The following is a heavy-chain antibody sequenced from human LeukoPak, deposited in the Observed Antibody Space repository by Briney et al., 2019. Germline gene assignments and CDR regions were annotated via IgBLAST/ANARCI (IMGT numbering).Heavy chain of an antibody. CDR1: GFTVSSNY. V-gene: IGHV4-59*08. CDR3: ARQYQDSSGYFPLGY. CDR2: IYYSGGT. D-gene: IGHD3-22*01. Sequence: GSLRLSCAASGFTVSSNYMSWVRQAPGKGLEWIGYIYYSGGTNYNPSLKSRVTISVDTSKNQFSLKLSSVTAADTAVYYCARQYQDSSGYFPLGYWGQGTLVTVSS. J-gene: IGHJ4*02.